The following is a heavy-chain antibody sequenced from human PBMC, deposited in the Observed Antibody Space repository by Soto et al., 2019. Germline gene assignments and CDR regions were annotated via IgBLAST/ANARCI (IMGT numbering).Heavy chain of an antibody. D-gene: IGHD6-25*01. CDR3: VRGSAEYPTSPGSPFCPYYVMDV. CDR1: GGSITNSGYS. Sequence: QLQLQESGPGLVKPSETLSLTCSVSGGSITNSGYSWAWIRQSPEKGLEWVGTIYHTGSTYYNPFLRSRVTIYEDTSKNQFSLNLSSVTAADTGVYYCVRGSAEYPTSPGSPFCPYYVMDVWGQGTSVTVSS. V-gene: IGHV4-39*01. CDR2: IYHTGST. J-gene: IGHJ6*02.